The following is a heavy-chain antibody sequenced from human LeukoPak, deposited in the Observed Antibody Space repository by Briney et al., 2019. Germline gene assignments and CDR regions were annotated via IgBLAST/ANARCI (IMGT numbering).Heavy chain of an antibody. CDR2: MNPNTGRT. D-gene: IGHD3-22*01. V-gene: IGHV1-8*01. Sequence: ASVNVSCKASRSTFSSYDINWVREAAGQGIEWKGWMNPNTGRTGFAQKFQGRLTMTRDTAISTAYMELSSLSSEDTAVYYCARLSQTPDYYSSGGYYYLGYWGQGTPLTVSS. CDR1: RSTFSSYD. CDR3: ARLSQTPDYYSSGGYYYLGY. J-gene: IGHJ4*02.